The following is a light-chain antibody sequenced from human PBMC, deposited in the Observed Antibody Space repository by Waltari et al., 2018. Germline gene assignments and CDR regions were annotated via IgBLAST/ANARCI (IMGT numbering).Light chain of an antibody. CDR2: DVN. CDR1: SSRCGGYNY. J-gene: IGLJ1*01. CDR3: CSYAGSYTYV. V-gene: IGLV2-11*01. Sequence: QSALTHPRSVSGSPGPSITLSCPGPSSRCGGYNYAPWYQQHPGKAPKVMIYDVNKRPSGVPDRFSGSKSGNTASLTISGLQAEDEADYYCCSYAGSYTYVFGTGTKVTVL.